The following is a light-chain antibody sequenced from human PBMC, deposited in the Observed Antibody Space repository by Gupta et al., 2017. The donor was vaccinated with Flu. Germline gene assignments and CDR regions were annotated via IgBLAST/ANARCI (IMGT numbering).Light chain of an antibody. CDR1: KLGDQY. CDR2: QNN. CDR3: QAWDSSTAV. V-gene: IGLV3-1*01. J-gene: IGLJ1*01. Sequence: SYELTQPPSVSVSPGQTASITCSGDKLGDQYACWYQQKPGQSPVLVIYQNNKRPSGIPERFSGSNSGNTATLTISGTQPMDEADYYCQAWDSSTAVFGTGTKVTVL.